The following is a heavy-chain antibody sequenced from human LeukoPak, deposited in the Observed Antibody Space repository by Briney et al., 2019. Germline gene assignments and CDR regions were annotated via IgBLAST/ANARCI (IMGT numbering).Heavy chain of an antibody. Sequence: PGGSLRLSCAASGFTFSSYAMSWVRQAPGKGLEWVSAISGSGGSTYYADSVKGRFTISRDNSKNTLYLQMNSLRAEDTAVYYCAKSLLRNIVGATVLHWGQGTLVTVSS. D-gene: IGHD1-26*01. V-gene: IGHV3-23*01. CDR3: AKSLLRNIVGATVLH. CDR2: ISGSGGST. J-gene: IGHJ1*01. CDR1: GFTFSSYA.